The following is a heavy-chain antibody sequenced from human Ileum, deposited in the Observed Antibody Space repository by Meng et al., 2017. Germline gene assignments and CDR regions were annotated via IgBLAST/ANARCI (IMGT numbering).Heavy chain of an antibody. CDR2: INRGGNT. CDR3: ARAWSSSWSFLDF. D-gene: IGHD6-13*01. V-gene: IGHV4-34*10. Sequence: VQLQGPGPGLVKPSEPLSLACTVSGDSLGTHYWTWIRQSPGKGLEWIGEINRGGNTNYNPSLKSRITMSVDTSKNQFFLNLTSVTPADTAVYYCARAWSSSWSFLDFWGQGGLVTVSS. J-gene: IGHJ4*02. CDR1: GDSLGTHY.